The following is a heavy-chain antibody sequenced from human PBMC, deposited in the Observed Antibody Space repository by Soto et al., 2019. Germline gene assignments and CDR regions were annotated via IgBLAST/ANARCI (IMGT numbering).Heavy chain of an antibody. CDR2: ISAHNGNT. D-gene: IGHD1-1*01. V-gene: IGHV1-18*01. CDR3: ARGRYGDY. J-gene: IGHJ4*02. CDR1: GYTFTSYG. Sequence: QVHLVQSGAVVKKPGASVKVSCKASGYTFTSYGITWVRQAPGQGLEWMGWISAHNGNTDYAQKLQGRVIVTRDTSTSTAYMKLRSLRSDDTAVYYCARGRYGDYWGQGALVTVSS.